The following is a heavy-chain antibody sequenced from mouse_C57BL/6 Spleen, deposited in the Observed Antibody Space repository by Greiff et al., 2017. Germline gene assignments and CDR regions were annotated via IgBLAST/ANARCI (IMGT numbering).Heavy chain of an antibody. CDR3: TPSITTVVANYYAMDY. Sequence: EVQLQQSGAELVRPGASVKLSCTASGFNIKDDYMHWVKQRPEQGLEWIGWIDPENGDTEYASMFQGKATITADTSSNTAYLQLSSLTSEDTAVYYCTPSITTVVANYYAMDYWGQGTSVTVSS. CDR2: IDPENGDT. D-gene: IGHD1-1*01. CDR1: GFNIKDDY. J-gene: IGHJ4*01. V-gene: IGHV14-4*01.